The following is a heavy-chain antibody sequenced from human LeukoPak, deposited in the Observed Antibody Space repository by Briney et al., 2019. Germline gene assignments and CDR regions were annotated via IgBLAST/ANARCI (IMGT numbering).Heavy chain of an antibody. CDR1: GGSFSGYY. D-gene: IGHD3-22*01. Sequence: PSETLSLTCAVYGGSFSGYYWSWIRQPPGKGLEWIGEINHSGSTNYNPSLKSRVTISVDTSKNQFSLKLSSVTAADTAVYYCARGRYYDSSGSSLFDYWGQGTLVTVSS. CDR3: ARGRYYDSSGSSLFDY. J-gene: IGHJ4*02. V-gene: IGHV4-34*01. CDR2: INHSGST.